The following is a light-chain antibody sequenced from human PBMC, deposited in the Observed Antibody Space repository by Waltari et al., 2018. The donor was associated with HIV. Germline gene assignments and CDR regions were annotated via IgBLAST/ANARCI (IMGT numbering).Light chain of an antibody. CDR3: QQTYSAPWT. V-gene: IGKV1-39*01. J-gene: IGKJ1*01. CDR1: QNINRY. CDR2: GSS. Sequence: DIQTTQSPSSLSASVGDRVTITCRASQNINRYLNWYQQKSGKAPNLLINGSSTLQSGFPSRFSGSGSGTDFTLTISGLHPEDFATYYCQQTYSAPWTFAQGTKVEI.